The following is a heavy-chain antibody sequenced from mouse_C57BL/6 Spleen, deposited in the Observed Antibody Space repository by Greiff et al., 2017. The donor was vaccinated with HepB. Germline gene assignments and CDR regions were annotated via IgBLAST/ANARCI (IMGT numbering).Heavy chain of an antibody. D-gene: IGHD1-1*01. J-gene: IGHJ2*01. Sequence: QVQLQQSGAELVKAGASVKMSCKASGYTFTSYWMHWVKQRLGQGLEWFAETNPTNGRTSYNEKFKSTATLTVDKSSSTAYMLLSCQTLEDSAVYGCSRIKKIVATYFDYWGQGTTLTVSS. CDR1: GYTFTSYW. CDR2: TNPTNGRT. CDR3: SRIKKIVATYFDY. V-gene: IGHV1S81*02.